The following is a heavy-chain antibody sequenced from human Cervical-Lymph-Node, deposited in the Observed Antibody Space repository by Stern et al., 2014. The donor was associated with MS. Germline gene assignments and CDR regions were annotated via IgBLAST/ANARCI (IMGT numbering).Heavy chain of an antibody. CDR2: ISSSGDTI. D-gene: IGHD5-12*01. CDR1: GFTFSDSY. CDR3: VRGWEPRQDGPSGHDYDAFDI. J-gene: IGHJ3*02. V-gene: IGHV3-11*01. Sequence: VPLVESGGGLVKPGGSLRLSCAASGFTFSDSYMTWIRQTPGKGLEWDSYISSSGDTIKYAESVKGRFTVSRDNAKNSLSLQMSSLRVEDTAVYYCVRGWEPRQDGPSGHDYDAFDIWGQGTMVTVSS.